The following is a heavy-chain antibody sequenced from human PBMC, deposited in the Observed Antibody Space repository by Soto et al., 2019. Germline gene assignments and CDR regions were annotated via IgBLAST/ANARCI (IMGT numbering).Heavy chain of an antibody. V-gene: IGHV1-69*12. CDR1: GGTFSSYA. Sequence: QVQLVQSGAEVKKPGSSVKVSCKASGGTFSSYAISWVRQAPGQGLEWMGGIIPIFGTANYAQKFQGRVTITADESTRTAYLELSSLRSDDTAGYYCARTDIAGSWSLFDYWGQGTLVTVSS. CDR3: ARTDIAGSWSLFDY. CDR2: IIPIFGTA. D-gene: IGHD6-13*01. J-gene: IGHJ4*02.